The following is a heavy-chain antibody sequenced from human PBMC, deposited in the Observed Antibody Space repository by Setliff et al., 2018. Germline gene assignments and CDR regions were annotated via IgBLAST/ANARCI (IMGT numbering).Heavy chain of an antibody. V-gene: IGHV1-18*01. D-gene: IGHD6-13*01. CDR3: ARGRIAAALYYFDY. CDR2: ISAYNGNT. CDR1: GYTFISYG. J-gene: IGHJ4*02. Sequence: GASVKVSCKASGYTFISYGISWVRQAPGQGLEWMGWISAYNGNTNYAQKLQGRVTMTTDTSTSTAYMELRSLRSDDTAVYYCARGRIAAALYYFDYWGQGTLVTVSS.